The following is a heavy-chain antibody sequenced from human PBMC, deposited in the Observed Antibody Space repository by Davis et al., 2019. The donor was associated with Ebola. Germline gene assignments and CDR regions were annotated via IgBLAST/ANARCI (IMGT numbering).Heavy chain of an antibody. CDR3: ARGYCSGGSCYGAFDI. CDR2: IWYDGSNK. V-gene: IGHV3-33*01. J-gene: IGHJ3*02. D-gene: IGHD2-15*01. CDR1: GFTFSSYG. Sequence: PGGSLRLSCAASGFTFSSYGMHWVRQAPGKGLEWVAVIWYDGSNKYYADSVKGRFTISRDNSKNTLYLQMNSLRAEDTAVYYCARGYCSGGSCYGAFDIWGQGTMVTVSS.